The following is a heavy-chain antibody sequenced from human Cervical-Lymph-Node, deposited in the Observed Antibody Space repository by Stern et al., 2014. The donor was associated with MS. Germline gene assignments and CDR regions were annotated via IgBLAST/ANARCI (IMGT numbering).Heavy chain of an antibody. V-gene: IGHV3-43*01. Sequence: EVQLEESGGAVVQPGGSLRLSCAASGFTFDDYTLHWVRQVPGKGLEWVSLINWDGSSAYYADAVRGRFTVSRDNSKNSLYLQMNSLRTEDTAFYYCAKDRGIQLWFRFLDSWGQGTLVTVSS. CDR3: AKDRGIQLWFRFLDS. CDR1: GFTFDDYT. D-gene: IGHD5-18*01. J-gene: IGHJ4*02. CDR2: INWDGSSA.